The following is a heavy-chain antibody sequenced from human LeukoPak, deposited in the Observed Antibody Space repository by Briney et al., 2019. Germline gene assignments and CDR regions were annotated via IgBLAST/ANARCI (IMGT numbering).Heavy chain of an antibody. J-gene: IGHJ4*02. CDR1: GFTFSDYY. V-gene: IGHV3-11*01. CDR2: ISSSGSTI. CDR3: ARGDLYCSSTSCYSDY. D-gene: IGHD2-2*02. Sequence: GGSLRLSCAASGFTFSDYYMSWIRQAPGKGLEWVSYISSSGSTIYYADSVKGRFTISRDNAKNSLYLQMYSLRAEDTAVYYCARGDLYCSSTSCYSDYWGQGTLVTVSS.